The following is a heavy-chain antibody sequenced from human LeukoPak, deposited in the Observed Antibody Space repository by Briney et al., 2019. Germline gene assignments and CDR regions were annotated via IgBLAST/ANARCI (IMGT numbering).Heavy chain of an antibody. V-gene: IGHV1-69*13. D-gene: IGHD5-12*01. CDR1: GGTFSSYA. Sequence: SVKVSCKASGGTFSSYAISWVRQAPGQGLEWMGGIIPIFGTANYAQKFQGRVTITADESTSTAYMELSSLRSEDTAVYYCARDGGGYDYGGFDYWGQGTLVTVSS. CDR2: IIPIFGTA. CDR3: ARDGGGYDYGGFDY. J-gene: IGHJ4*02.